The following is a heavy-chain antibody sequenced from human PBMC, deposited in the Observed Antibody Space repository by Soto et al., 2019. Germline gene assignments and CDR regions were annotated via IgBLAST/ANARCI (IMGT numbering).Heavy chain of an antibody. J-gene: IGHJ4*02. D-gene: IGHD6-19*01. Sequence: SSETLSLTCAVSGGSISSGGYSWSWIRQPPGKGLEWIGYIYHSGNTNYNPSLKSRVAISVDTSKNQFSLNLDSVTAADTAVYYCGPRGAVADPRGYWGQGTLVTVSS. CDR2: IYHSGNT. CDR1: GGSISSGGYS. CDR3: GPRGAVADPRGY. V-gene: IGHV4-30-2*01.